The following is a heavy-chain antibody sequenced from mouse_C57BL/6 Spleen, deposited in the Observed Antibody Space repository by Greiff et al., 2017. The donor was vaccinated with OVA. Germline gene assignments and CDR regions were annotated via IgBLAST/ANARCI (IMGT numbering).Heavy chain of an antibody. D-gene: IGHD1-1*01. J-gene: IGHJ4*01. CDR2: IDPSASYT. V-gene: IGHV1-69*01. CDR3: ARWGSYYGSTYAMDY. Sequence: QVQLQQPGAELVMPGASVKLSCKASGYTFTSYWMHWVKQRPGQGLEWIGEIDPSASYTNYNQKFKGKSTLTVDKSSSTAYMQLSSLTSEDSAVYYCARWGSYYGSTYAMDYWGQGTSVTVSS. CDR1: GYTFTSYW.